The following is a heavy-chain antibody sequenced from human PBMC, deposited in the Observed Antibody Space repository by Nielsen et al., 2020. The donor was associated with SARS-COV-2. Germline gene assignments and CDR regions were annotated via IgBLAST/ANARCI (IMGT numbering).Heavy chain of an antibody. V-gene: IGHV3-15*01. CDR3: AKDPLRGFGMATVYYYYYGMDV. J-gene: IGHJ6*02. CDR2: IKSKTDGGTT. Sequence: VRQAPGKGLEWVGRIKSKTDGGTTDYAAPVKGRFTISRDDSKNTLYLQMNSLRAEDTAVYYCAKDPLRGFGMATVYYYYYGMDVWGQGTTVTVSS. D-gene: IGHD5-24*01.